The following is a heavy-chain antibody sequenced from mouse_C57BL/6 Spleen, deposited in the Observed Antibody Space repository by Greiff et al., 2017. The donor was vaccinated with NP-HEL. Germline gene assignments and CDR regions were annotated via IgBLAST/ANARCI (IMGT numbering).Heavy chain of an antibody. CDR3: ARGNAMDY. J-gene: IGHJ4*01. Sequence: QVQLQQPGAELVRPGSSVKLSCKASGYTFTSYWMDWVKQRPGQGLEWIGNIYPSDSETHYNQKFKDKATLTVDKSSSTAYMQLSSLTSEESAVYYCARGNAMDYWGQGTSVTVSS. CDR2: IYPSDSET. V-gene: IGHV1-61*01. CDR1: GYTFTSYW.